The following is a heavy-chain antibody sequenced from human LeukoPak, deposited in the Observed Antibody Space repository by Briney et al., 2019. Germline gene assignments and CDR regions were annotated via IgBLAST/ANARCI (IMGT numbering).Heavy chain of an antibody. D-gene: IGHD3-10*01. CDR1: GFTFSSYA. Sequence: GESLKISCAASGFTFSSYAMSWVRQAPGKGLEWVSAISGSGGSTYYADSVKGRFTISRDNSKNTLYLQMNSLRAEDTAVYYCAKLRDYYGSGSYFDYWGQGTLVTVSS. CDR2: ISGSGGST. V-gene: IGHV3-23*01. CDR3: AKLRDYYGSGSYFDY. J-gene: IGHJ4*02.